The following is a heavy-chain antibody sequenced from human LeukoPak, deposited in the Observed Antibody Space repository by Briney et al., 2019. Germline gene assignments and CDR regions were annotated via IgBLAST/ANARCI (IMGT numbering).Heavy chain of an antibody. CDR3: AREWEVLEQLVVSWFDP. CDR1: GGTFSSYA. J-gene: IGHJ5*02. CDR2: IIPILGIA. Sequence: VASVKVSCKASGGTFSSYAISWVRQAPGQGLEWMGRIIPILGIANYAQKFQGRVTITADKSTSTAYMELSSLRSEDTAVYYCAREWEVLEQLVVSWFDPWGQGTLVTVSS. V-gene: IGHV1-69*04. D-gene: IGHD6-6*01.